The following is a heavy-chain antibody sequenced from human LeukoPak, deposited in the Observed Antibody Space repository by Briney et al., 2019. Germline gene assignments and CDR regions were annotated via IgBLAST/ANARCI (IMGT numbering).Heavy chain of an antibody. D-gene: IGHD3-16*02. CDR3: ARLPFDYVWGSYRPTTDAFDI. J-gene: IGHJ3*02. Sequence: SETLSLTCTVSGGSISSSSYYWGWIRQPPGKGLEWIGSIYYSGSTYYNPSLKSRVTISVDTSKNQFSLKLSSVTAADTAVYYCARLPFDYVWGSYRPTTDAFDIWGQGTMVTVSS. CDR2: IYYSGST. CDR1: GGSISSSSYY. V-gene: IGHV4-39*07.